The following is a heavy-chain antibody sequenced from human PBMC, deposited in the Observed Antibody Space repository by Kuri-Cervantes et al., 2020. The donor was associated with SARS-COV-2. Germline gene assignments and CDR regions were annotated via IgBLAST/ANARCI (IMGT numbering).Heavy chain of an antibody. CDR2: ISSSSSYI. CDR3: ARVPVVPVLDGMDV. J-gene: IGHJ6*02. CDR1: GFTFSSYS. V-gene: IGHV3-21*04. Sequence: GESLKISCAASGFTFSSYSMNWVRQAPGKGLEWVSSISSSSSYIYYADSVKGRFTISRDNAKNSLYLQMNSLRAEDTAVYYCARVPVVPVLDGMDVWGQGTTVTVSS. D-gene: IGHD2-8*02.